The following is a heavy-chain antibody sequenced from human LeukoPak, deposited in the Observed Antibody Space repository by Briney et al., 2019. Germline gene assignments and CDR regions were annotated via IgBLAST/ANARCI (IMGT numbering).Heavy chain of an antibody. CDR2: ISTSSSSSYI. Sequence: GGSLRLSCVVSGFTFSSYHMNWVRQAPGKGLEWVSSISTSSSSSYIYYADSVKGRFTISRDNAKNSLYLQMNSLRAEDTAVYYCAREYSSSSGGLDYWGQGTLVTVSS. J-gene: IGHJ4*02. CDR1: GFTFSSYH. D-gene: IGHD6-6*01. V-gene: IGHV3-21*01. CDR3: AREYSSSSGGLDY.